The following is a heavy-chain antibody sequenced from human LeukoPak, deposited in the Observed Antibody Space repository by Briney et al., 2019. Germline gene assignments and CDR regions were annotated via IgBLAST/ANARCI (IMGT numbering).Heavy chain of an antibody. CDR3: ARTTVTTSGAFDI. CDR1: GGPFSGYY. D-gene: IGHD4-17*01. Sequence: SETLSLTCAVYGGPFSGYYWSWLRQPPGKGLEWIGEINHSGSTTYNPSLKSRVTISVDTSKNQFSLKLSSVTAADTAAYYCARTTVTTSGAFDIWGQGTMVTVSS. J-gene: IGHJ3*02. CDR2: INHSGST. V-gene: IGHV4-34*01.